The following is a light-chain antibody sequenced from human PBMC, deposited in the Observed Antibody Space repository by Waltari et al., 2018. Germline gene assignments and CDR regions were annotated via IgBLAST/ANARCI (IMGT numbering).Light chain of an antibody. Sequence: QSALTPPPSASGSPGQSVTISCTGTSSDVGRNNYVSWYQQHPGKAPKLMIYEASKRPSGVPARLSGSKSGNTASLTVSGLQAEDEADYYCSSYAGSNNVVFGGGTKLTVL. CDR3: SSYAGSNNVV. CDR2: EAS. CDR1: SSDVGRNNY. J-gene: IGLJ2*01. V-gene: IGLV2-8*01.